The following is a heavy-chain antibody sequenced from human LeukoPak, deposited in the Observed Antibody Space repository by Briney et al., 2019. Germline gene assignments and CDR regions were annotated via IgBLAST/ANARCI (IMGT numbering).Heavy chain of an antibody. D-gene: IGHD5-18*01. CDR2: IYHSGST. V-gene: IGHV4-4*02. CDR3: ARAWIQRGYYFDY. CDR1: GGSISSSNW. Sequence: SETLSLTCAVSGGSISSSNWWSWVRQPPGKGLEWIGEIYHSGSTNYNPSLKSRVTISLDKSKNQFSLKLSSVTAADTAVYYCARAWIQRGYYFDYWGQGTLVTVSS. J-gene: IGHJ4*02.